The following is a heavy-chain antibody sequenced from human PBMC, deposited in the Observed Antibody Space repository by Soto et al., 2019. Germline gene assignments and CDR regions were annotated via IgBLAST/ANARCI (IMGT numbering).Heavy chain of an antibody. Sequence: PGGSLRLSCAASGFTFTTYVLSWVRQAPGKGLELVSALRGSDGGTYYADSVKGRFTISRDISKDTLYLQMSSLRAEDTGVYYCTKVISGSYYYFYGMDVWGQGTTVTVSS. D-gene: IGHD1-26*01. J-gene: IGHJ6*02. V-gene: IGHV3-23*01. CDR3: TKVISGSYYYFYGMDV. CDR1: GFTFTTYV. CDR2: LRGSDGGT.